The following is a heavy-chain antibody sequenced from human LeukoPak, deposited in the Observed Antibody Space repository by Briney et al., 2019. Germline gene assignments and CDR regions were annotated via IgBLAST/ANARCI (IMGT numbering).Heavy chain of an antibody. CDR1: GFTFSSYW. CDR2: IKQDGSEK. V-gene: IGHV3-7*01. Sequence: GGSLRLSCAASGFTFSSYWMSWVRQAPGKGLEWVANIKQDGSEKYYVDSVKGRFTTSRDNAKNSLYLQMNSLRAEDTAVYYCARVNYYDSSGYYYSSYYYYYYMDVWGKGTTVTVSS. J-gene: IGHJ6*03. D-gene: IGHD3-22*01. CDR3: ARVNYYDSSGYYYSSYYYYYYMDV.